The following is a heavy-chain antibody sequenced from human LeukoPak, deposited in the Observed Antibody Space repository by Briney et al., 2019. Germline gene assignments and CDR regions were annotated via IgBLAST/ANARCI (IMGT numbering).Heavy chain of an antibody. CDR3: ANVIIVAAGYEYFQH. CDR1: GFTFSHYA. D-gene: IGHD6-13*01. J-gene: IGHJ1*01. CDR2: ISGSGSDT. Sequence: GGSLRLSCAASGFTFSHYAMSWVRQAPGKGLERVSGISGSGSDTFYADSVKGRFTISRDNSKNTLYLQMSSLRAEDTAVYYCANVIIVAAGYEYFQHWGQGTLVSVSS. V-gene: IGHV3-23*01.